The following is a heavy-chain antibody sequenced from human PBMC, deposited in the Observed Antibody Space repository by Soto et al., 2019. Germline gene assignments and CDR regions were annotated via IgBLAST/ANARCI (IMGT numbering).Heavy chain of an antibody. CDR2: IIPIFGTA. J-gene: IGHJ6*02. CDR3: AKVRYSSPMGYYYGMDV. Sequence: PRPQVKVSCKASRVAFSKFIVTWVRQAPGLGLEWVGGIIPIFGTANYAQKFQGRVTITADESTSTSYMEVNNLRSEDTAVYYCAKVRYSSPMGYYYGMDVWGQGTTVTVSS. V-gene: IGHV1-69*01. CDR1: RVAFSKFI. D-gene: IGHD6-19*01.